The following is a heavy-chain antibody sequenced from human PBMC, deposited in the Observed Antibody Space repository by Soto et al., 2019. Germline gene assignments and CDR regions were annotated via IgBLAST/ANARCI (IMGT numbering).Heavy chain of an antibody. D-gene: IGHD3-10*01. V-gene: IGHV4-31*03. J-gene: IGHJ3*02. CDR3: AGESGVVRALTI. Sequence: QVQLQESGPGLVKPSQTLSLTCTVSGGSISSGGYYWSWIRQHPGKGLGWIGYIYYSGSTYYNPSPKSRVTISVATSKNQFSLKLSSVTAADTAVYYCAGESGVVRALTIWGQGTMVTVSS. CDR2: IYYSGST. CDR1: GGSISSGGYY.